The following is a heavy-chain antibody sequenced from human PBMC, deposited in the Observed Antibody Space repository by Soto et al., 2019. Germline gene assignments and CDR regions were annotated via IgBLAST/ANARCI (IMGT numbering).Heavy chain of an antibody. CDR1: GFTFSSYG. J-gene: IGHJ6*02. CDR2: ISYDGSNK. CDR3: AKAMGSGWDYYYGMDV. V-gene: IGHV3-30*18. Sequence: QVQLVESGGGVVQPGRSLRLSCAASGFTFSSYGMHWVRQAPGKGLEWVAVISYDGSNKYYADSVKGRFTISRDNSKNTLYLQMNSLRAEDTAVYYCAKAMGSGWDYYYGMDVWGQGTTVTVSS. D-gene: IGHD6-19*01.